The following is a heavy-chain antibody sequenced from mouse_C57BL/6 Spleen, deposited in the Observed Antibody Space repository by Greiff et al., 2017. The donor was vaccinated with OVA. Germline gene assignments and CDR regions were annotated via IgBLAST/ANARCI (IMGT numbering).Heavy chain of an antibody. V-gene: IGHV5-16*01. J-gene: IGHJ4*01. CDR1: GFTFSDYY. CDR3: ARGGFVYAMDY. CDR2: INYDGSST. Sequence: EVKVVESEGGLVQPGSSMKLSCTASGFTFSDYYMAWVRQVPEKGLEWVANINYDGSSTYYLDSLKSRFIISRDNAKNILYLQMSSLKSEDTATYYCARGGFVYAMDYWGQGTSVTVSS.